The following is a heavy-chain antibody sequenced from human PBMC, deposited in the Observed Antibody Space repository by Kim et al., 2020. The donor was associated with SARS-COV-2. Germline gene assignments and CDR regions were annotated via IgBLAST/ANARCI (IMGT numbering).Heavy chain of an antibody. CDR2: IYPSDSDT. Sequence: GESLKISCEASGYIFNNYWIGWVRQKPGKGLEWMGVIYPSDSDTRYSPSFQGQVIMSVDKSNSVAYLQWNNLKSSDTAIYYCARQGPYTFDFWGQGTVVTVSS. J-gene: IGHJ4*02. CDR3: ARQGPYTFDF. V-gene: IGHV5-51*01. CDR1: GYIFNNYW. D-gene: IGHD2-2*02.